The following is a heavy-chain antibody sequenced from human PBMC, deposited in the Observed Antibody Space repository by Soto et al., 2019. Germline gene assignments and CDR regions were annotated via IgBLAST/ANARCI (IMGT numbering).Heavy chain of an antibody. CDR2: ISYDGSNK. CDR1: GFTFSSYA. V-gene: IGHV3-30-3*01. J-gene: IGHJ6*02. Sequence: GGSLRLSCAASGFTFSSYAMHWVRQAPGKGLEWVAVISYDGSNKYYADSVKGRFTISRDNSKNTLYLQMNSLRAEDTAVYYYARETDYYDSRSDYYGMDVWGQGTTVTVSS. D-gene: IGHD3-22*01. CDR3: ARETDYYDSRSDYYGMDV.